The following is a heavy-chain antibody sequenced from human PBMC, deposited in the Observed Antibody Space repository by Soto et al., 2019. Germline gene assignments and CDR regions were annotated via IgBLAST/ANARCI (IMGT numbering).Heavy chain of an antibody. CDR1: GFTFSSYG. V-gene: IGHV3-48*02. Sequence: EVQLVESGGGLVQPGGSLRLSCAASGFTFSSYGMNWVCQAPGKGLEWVSYISSSSTTIYYADSVKGRFTIFRDNAKNSLYLQLNSLRDEDTAVYYCARSPYYYDSSNYYGYWGQGTLVTVSS. D-gene: IGHD3-22*01. J-gene: IGHJ4*02. CDR2: ISSSSTTI. CDR3: ARSPYYYDSSNYYGY.